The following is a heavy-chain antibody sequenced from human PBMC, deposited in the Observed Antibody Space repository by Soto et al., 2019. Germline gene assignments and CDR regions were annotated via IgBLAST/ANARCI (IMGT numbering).Heavy chain of an antibody. J-gene: IGHJ2*01. D-gene: IGHD1-7*01. CDR3: ARDQSGTQYFDL. V-gene: IGHV4-59*01. CDR1: GVSTRSYY. Sequence: QVQLQESGPGLVKPSETLSLSCTVSGVSTRSYYWSWIRQPPGKGLEWIGYTYHSGNTKYNASLKSRVTISVDTSKNQVSLRLNSVTAADTAVYYCARDQSGTQYFDLWCRGTLVTVSS. CDR2: TYHSGNT.